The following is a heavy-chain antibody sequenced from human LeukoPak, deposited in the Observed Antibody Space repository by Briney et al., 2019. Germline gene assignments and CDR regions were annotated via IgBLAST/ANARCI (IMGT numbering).Heavy chain of an antibody. J-gene: IGHJ4*02. D-gene: IGHD2-15*01. Sequence: PSETLSLTCAVYGESFSGYYWSWIRQPPGKGLEWIGEINHSGNTNYNPSLKSRVSMSVDTSKNQFSLKLNSVTAADTAHYYCASEDCSAGTCYVFDYWGQGTLVTVSS. V-gene: IGHV4-34*01. CDR1: GESFSGYY. CDR2: INHSGNT. CDR3: ASEDCSAGTCYVFDY.